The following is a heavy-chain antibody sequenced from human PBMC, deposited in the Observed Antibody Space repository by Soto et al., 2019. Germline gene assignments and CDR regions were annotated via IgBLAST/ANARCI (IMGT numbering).Heavy chain of an antibody. J-gene: IGHJ1*01. CDR3: ATNTGPRMAAGL. CDR1: GYRFTSYG. Sequence: QVQLVQSGAEVKKPGASVKVSCKASGYRFTSYGITWVRQAPGQGLEWMGWISTFNGDTFYAQNFQGRFTMTTDTSTTTGYMELRSLTFDHTAMYYCATNTGPRMAAGLWGQGTLVTVSS. V-gene: IGHV1-18*01. CDR2: ISTFNGDT. D-gene: IGHD6-13*01.